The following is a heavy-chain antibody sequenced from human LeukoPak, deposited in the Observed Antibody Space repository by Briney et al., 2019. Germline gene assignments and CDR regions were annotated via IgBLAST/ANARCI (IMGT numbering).Heavy chain of an antibody. CDR3: ARDRRWPPSRVTTTYYFDY. CDR1: GGSISSYY. V-gene: IGHV4-4*07. D-gene: IGHD4-17*01. Sequence: PSETLSLTCTVSGGSISSYYWSWIRQPAGKGLEWIGRIYTSGSTNYNPSLKSRVTISVDTSKNQFSLKLSSVTAADTAVYYCARDRRWPPSRVTTTYYFDYWGQGALVTVSS. J-gene: IGHJ4*02. CDR2: IYTSGST.